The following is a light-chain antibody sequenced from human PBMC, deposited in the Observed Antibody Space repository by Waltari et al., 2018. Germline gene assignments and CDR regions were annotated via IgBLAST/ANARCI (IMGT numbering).Light chain of an antibody. CDR2: VVS. CDR1: SSDVGGHAS. Sequence: QSALTQPASVSGSPGQSITISCTGTSSDVGGHASASWYQQHPGKAPKRMIYVVSKRPSGVSDRFSGSKSGNTASLTISGLQAEDEADYYCSSYTSINTFVFGTGTKVTVL. CDR3: SSYTSINTFV. J-gene: IGLJ1*01. V-gene: IGLV2-14*01.